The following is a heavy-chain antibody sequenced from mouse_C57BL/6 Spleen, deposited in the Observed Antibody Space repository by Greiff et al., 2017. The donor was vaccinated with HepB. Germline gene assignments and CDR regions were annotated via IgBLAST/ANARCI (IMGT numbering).Heavy chain of an antibody. D-gene: IGHD2-4*01. V-gene: IGHV5-9-1*02. CDR1: GFTLYRYA. CDR3: TRDQDDYGLDY. Sequence: EVQLVESGEGCVKCGGSLKLSCGASGFTLYRYAISGVPQTREKRRVGRAYINRGCDYIYYGDTVKGRFTISRDNARNTLYLQMSSLKSDDTAMYYWTRDQDDYGLDYWGQGTTLTVSS. CDR2: INRGCDYI. J-gene: IGHJ2*01.